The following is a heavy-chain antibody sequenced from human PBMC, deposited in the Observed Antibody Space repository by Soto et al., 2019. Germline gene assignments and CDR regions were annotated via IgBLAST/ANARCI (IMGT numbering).Heavy chain of an antibody. Sequence: QVQLVESGGGVVQPGRSLRLSCAASGFTFSSSGMHWVRQAPGKGPERVAIISYDGSSSYYADSVEGRFTISRDNSKNTLFLQMNSLRPEDTAVYFCAKDNPTIAYWGQGTLVTVSS. CDR2: ISYDGSSS. CDR3: AKDNPTIAY. V-gene: IGHV3-30*18. CDR1: GFTFSSSG. J-gene: IGHJ4*02. D-gene: IGHD1-1*01.